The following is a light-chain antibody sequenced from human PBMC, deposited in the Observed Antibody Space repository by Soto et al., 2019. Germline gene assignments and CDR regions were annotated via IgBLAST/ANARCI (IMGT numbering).Light chain of an antibody. CDR3: CSYAGTYSYL. CDR2: DVS. V-gene: IGLV2-11*01. J-gene: IGLJ1*01. Sequence: SVLTQPRSVSGSPGQSVTISCTGTSSDVGGYNYVSWYQQHPGKAPKVVIYDVSKRPSGVPDRFSGSKSGNTASLTISGLQAEDEADYYCCSYAGTYSYLFGNGKKVTVL. CDR1: SSDVGGYNY.